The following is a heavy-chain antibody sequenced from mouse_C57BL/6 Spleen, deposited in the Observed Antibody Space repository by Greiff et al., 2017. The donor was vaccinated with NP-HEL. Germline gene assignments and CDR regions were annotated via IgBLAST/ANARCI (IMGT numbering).Heavy chain of an antibody. CDR3: ARRGGSSYGAMDY. D-gene: IGHD1-1*01. J-gene: IGHJ4*01. CDR1: GYTFTSYW. Sequence: QVQLKQPGAELVRPGSSVKLSCKASGYTFTSYWMDWVKQRPGQGLEWIGNIYPSDSETHYNQKFKDKATLTVDKSSSTAYMQLSSLTSEDSAVYYCARRGGSSYGAMDYWGQGTSVTVSS. CDR2: IYPSDSET. V-gene: IGHV1-61*01.